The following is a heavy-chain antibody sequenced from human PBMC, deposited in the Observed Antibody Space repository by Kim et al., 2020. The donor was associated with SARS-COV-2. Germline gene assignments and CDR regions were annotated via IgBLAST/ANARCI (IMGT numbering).Heavy chain of an antibody. CDR2: ITHSGST. Sequence: SETLSLTCAVYGGSFSGYYWTWIRQPPGKGLEWIGEITHSGSTNYTPSLKSRVTISVDTSKNQFSLKLSSVTAADTAVYYCASLYSSSWFWGSGRFAPWG. J-gene: IGHJ5*02. CDR1: GGSFSGYY. D-gene: IGHD6-13*01. V-gene: IGHV4-34*01. CDR3: ASLYSSSWFWGSGRFAP.